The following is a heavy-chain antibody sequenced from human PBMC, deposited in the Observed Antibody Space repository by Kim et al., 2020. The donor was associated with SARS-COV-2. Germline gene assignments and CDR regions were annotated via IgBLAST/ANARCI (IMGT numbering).Heavy chain of an antibody. V-gene: IGHV3-15*01. CDR1: GFTFTTAW. D-gene: IGHD3-10*01. CDR3: TVLGGSGSYFTSNN. CDR2: FKGKTDGATT. Sequence: GGSLRLSCAASGFTFTTAWMSWVRQAPGKGLECVALFKGKTDGATTDYAAPVKGRFTISRDESKNTLYLQMNSLQTEATALYYCTVLGGSGSYFTSNNWGQGTLVTVSS. J-gene: IGHJ4*02.